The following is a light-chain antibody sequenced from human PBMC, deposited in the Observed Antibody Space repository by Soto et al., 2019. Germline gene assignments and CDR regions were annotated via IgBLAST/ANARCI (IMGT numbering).Light chain of an antibody. Sequence: QSALTPPRSVSGSPGQSVTISCTGTSSDVGGYNYVSWYQQHPGKAPKLMIYDVSKRPSGVPDRFSGSKSGNTASLTLSGLQAEDEADYYCCSYAGSYTYVFGTGTKLTVL. CDR1: SSDVGGYNY. CDR3: CSYAGSYTYV. V-gene: IGLV2-11*01. J-gene: IGLJ1*01. CDR2: DVS.